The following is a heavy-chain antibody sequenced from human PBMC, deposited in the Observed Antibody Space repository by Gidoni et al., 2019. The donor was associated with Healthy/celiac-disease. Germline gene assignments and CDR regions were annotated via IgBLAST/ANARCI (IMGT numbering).Heavy chain of an antibody. Sequence: QVQLVQSGAAVKKPGASVKVSCKASGYTFTSYGISWVRQAPGQGLEWMGWISAYNGNTNYAQKLQGRVTMTTDTSTSTAYMELRSLRSDDTAVYYCARFTIFGVVKGSYYFDYWGQGTLVTVSS. J-gene: IGHJ4*02. D-gene: IGHD3-3*01. CDR3: ARFTIFGVVKGSYYFDY. V-gene: IGHV1-18*01. CDR1: GYTFTSYG. CDR2: ISAYNGNT.